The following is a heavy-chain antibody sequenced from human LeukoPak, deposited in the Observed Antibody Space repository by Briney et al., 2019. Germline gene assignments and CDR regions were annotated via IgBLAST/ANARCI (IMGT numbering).Heavy chain of an antibody. CDR2: INSKSGGP. Sequence: ASVKVSCKTSGYTFTDYYIHWVRQAPGQGLEWMGWINSKSGGPKYAQRIQGRVTMTRDTSISTVYMEVNTLISDDTAVYYCARYLSGYDYFDYWGQGTLVTVSP. V-gene: IGHV1-2*02. CDR3: ARYLSGYDYFDY. J-gene: IGHJ4*02. CDR1: GYTFTDYY. D-gene: IGHD5-12*01.